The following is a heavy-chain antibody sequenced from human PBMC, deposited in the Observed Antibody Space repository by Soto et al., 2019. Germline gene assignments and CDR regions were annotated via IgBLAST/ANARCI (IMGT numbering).Heavy chain of an antibody. CDR2: IYYSGST. V-gene: IGHV4-39*01. CDR3: ARHYSSGSRNWFDP. J-gene: IGHJ5*02. Sequence: SLSLTCSVSGGSINSSSYFWGWVRQPPGKGLEWIGSIYYSGSTYYNPSLRSRVTISVDTSKNQFSLKLSSVTAADTAVFYCARHYSSGSRNWFDPWGQGTLVTVSS. D-gene: IGHD6-19*01. CDR1: GGSINSSSYF.